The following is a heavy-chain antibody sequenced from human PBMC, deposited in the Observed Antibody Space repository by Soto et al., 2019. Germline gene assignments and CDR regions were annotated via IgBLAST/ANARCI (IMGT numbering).Heavy chain of an antibody. D-gene: IGHD3-10*01. CDR2: LSGTGDSK. CDR3: AKPGDIGWSYFSYQHMDV. V-gene: IGHV3-23*01. Sequence: GGSLRLSCAASGFTFRSYAMSWVRQAPGKGLEWVSALSGTGDSKYYADSVKGRFTISRDNSKNTLYLQMDSLRAGDTAVYYCAKPGDIGWSYFSYQHMDVWGQGTTVTVSS. CDR1: GFTFRSYA. J-gene: IGHJ6*02.